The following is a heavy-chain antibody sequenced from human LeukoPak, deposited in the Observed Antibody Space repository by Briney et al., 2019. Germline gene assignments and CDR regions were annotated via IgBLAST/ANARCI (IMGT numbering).Heavy chain of an antibody. CDR3: ARERAITMIVVVTPDY. Sequence: RWASVKVSCKASGYTFTSYGISWVRQAPGQGLEWMGWISAYNGNTNYAQKLQGRVTMTTDTSTSTAYVELRSLRSDDTAVYYRARERAITMIVVVTPDYWGQGTLVTVSS. V-gene: IGHV1-18*01. J-gene: IGHJ4*02. CDR2: ISAYNGNT. CDR1: GYTFTSYG. D-gene: IGHD3-22*01.